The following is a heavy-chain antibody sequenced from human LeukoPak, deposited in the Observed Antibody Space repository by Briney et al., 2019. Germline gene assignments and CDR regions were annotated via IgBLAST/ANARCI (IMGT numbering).Heavy chain of an antibody. CDR3: ARSPNCGGDCS. Sequence: GGSRRLSCAVSGFTFSSYWMHWVRQAPGKGLVWVSRINSDGSSTTYADSVKGRFTISRDNAKNTLYLQMNSLRAEDTAVYYCARSPNCGGDCSWGQGTLVTVSS. D-gene: IGHD2-21*02. J-gene: IGHJ5*02. CDR2: INSDGSST. V-gene: IGHV3-74*03. CDR1: GFTFSSYW.